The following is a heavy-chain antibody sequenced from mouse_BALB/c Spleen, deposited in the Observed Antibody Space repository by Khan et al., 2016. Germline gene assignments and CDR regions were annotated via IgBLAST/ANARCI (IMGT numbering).Heavy chain of an antibody. CDR1: GYSFTSYW. V-gene: IGHV1-5*01. D-gene: IGHD1-1*01. CDR2: IYPGNSDK. CDR3: TSYYGSSDGLDY. J-gene: IGHJ4*01. Sequence: VQLQQSGTVLARPGTSVKMSCKASGYSFTSYWMHWVKQRPGQGLERIGAIYPGNSDKRYNQKFKVKAKLTAVTSASTAYMELTSLTNEDSAVYYCTSYYGSSDGLDYWGQGTSVTVSS.